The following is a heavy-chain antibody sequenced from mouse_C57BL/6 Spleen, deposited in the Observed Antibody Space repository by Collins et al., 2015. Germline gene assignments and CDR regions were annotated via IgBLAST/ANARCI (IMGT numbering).Heavy chain of an antibody. Sequence: QVLLQQSGAELVKPGASVKISCKTSGYALSNYWMNWVKQRPGKGLEWIGQIFPGDGDSNYNGKFEGKAILTADKSSSTAYMQLSSLTSEDSAVYFCARGPYWGQGTLVTVSA. J-gene: IGHJ3*01. V-gene: IGHV1-80*01. CDR3: ARGPY. CDR2: IFPGDGDS. CDR1: GYALSNYW.